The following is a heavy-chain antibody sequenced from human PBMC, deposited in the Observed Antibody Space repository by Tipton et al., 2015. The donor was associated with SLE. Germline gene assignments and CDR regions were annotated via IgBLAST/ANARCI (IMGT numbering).Heavy chain of an antibody. Sequence: QLVQSGAEVKKPGASVKISCKPSGSTFSTYALNWVRQAPGQGLEWMGWLNPSTGNPTYAQGFTGRFVFALDTSVSTAYLQINSLKAEDTAVYYCALETMPGAFHLWGQGTRVTVSS. V-gene: IGHV7-4-1*02. CDR2: LNPSTGNP. J-gene: IGHJ3*01. D-gene: IGHD1-1*01. CDR1: GSTFSTYA. CDR3: ALETMPGAFHL.